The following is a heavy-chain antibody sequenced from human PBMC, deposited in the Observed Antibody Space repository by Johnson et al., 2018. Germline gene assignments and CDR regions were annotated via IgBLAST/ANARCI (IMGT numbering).Heavy chain of an antibody. Sequence: VQLVESGGGLVQPGWSLRLSCAASGFTFDDYAMHWVRQGPGKGLEWVSGISWNSGSIGYADSVKGRFTISRDNAKNSLYLQMNSLRAEDTALYYCAKDKQGVWGSYFAFDIWGQGTMVTVSS. CDR3: AKDKQGVWGSYFAFDI. J-gene: IGHJ3*02. CDR1: GFTFDDYA. D-gene: IGHD3-16*01. V-gene: IGHV3-9*01. CDR2: ISWNSGSI.